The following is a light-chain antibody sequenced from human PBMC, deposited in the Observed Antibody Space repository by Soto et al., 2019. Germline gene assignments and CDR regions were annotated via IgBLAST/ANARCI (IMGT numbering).Light chain of an antibody. V-gene: IGLV2-8*01. Sequence: SALTPPPSASWSPGQSVTSACTGTSSDVGGYKYVSWYQQYPGKAPKLMIYAVNKRPSGVPDRFSGSKSGNTASLTVSGLQAEDEADYYCSSYAGSNNYVFGTGTKVTVL. CDR2: AVN. J-gene: IGLJ1*01. CDR1: SSDVGGYKY. CDR3: SSYAGSNNYV.